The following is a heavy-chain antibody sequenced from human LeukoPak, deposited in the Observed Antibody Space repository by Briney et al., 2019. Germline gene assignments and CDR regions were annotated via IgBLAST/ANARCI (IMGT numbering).Heavy chain of an antibody. CDR2: IKAEERSP. V-gene: IGHV3-74*01. CDR3: ARVSVCPCCHFDF. J-gene: IGHJ4*02. CDR1: GFTFRSYR. Sequence: PGGPLRLSCAASGFTFRSYRKHWVRQAPGKGLVWVSLIKAEERSPIYAASVNDRFTISRDDPKNPLYLQRNSLRDDDPAVCYCARVSVCPCCHFDFWGQETLVTVSS. D-gene: IGHD5/OR15-5a*01.